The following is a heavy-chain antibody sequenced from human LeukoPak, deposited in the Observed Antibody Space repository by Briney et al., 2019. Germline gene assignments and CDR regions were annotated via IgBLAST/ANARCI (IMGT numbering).Heavy chain of an antibody. D-gene: IGHD1-26*01. CDR2: IYYSGST. V-gene: IGHV4-59*02. CDR3: ARVRLSGTYLDAFDI. CDR1: GGSVSSYY. J-gene: IGHJ3*02. Sequence: SETLSLTCTVSGGSVSSYYWSWVRQPPGKGLEWIGYIYYSGSTNYNPSLKSRVTISVDTSKNQFSLKLNSITTADTAVYYCARVRLSGTYLDAFDIWGQGTMVTVSS.